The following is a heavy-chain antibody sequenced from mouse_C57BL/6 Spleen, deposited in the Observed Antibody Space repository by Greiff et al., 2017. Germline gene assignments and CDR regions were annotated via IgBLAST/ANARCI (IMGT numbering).Heavy chain of an antibody. CDR3: ARYDGYSFAY. CDR1: GYTFTDYY. D-gene: IGHD2-3*01. CDR2: IYPGSGNT. J-gene: IGHJ3*01. V-gene: IGHV1-76*01. Sequence: QVQLQQSGAELVRPGASVKLSCKASGYTFTDYYINWVKQRPGQGLEWIARIYPGSGNTYYNEKFKGKATLTAEKSSSTADMQLSSLTSEDSAVYFCARYDGYSFAYWGQGTLVTVSA.